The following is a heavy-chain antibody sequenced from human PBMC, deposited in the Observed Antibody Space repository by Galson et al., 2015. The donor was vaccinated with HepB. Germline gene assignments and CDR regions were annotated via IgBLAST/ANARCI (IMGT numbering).Heavy chain of an antibody. CDR1: GFTFSSYE. CDR3: ATDPPYSGYDYSPGA. Sequence: SLRLSCAASGFTFSSYEMNWVRQAPGKGLEWISYISSSGTTIYYADSVKGRFTISRDNAKNSLNLQMNSLRAEDTAVYYCATDPPYSGYDYSPGAWGQGTLVTVSS. CDR2: ISSSGTTI. V-gene: IGHV3-48*03. J-gene: IGHJ5*02. D-gene: IGHD5-12*01.